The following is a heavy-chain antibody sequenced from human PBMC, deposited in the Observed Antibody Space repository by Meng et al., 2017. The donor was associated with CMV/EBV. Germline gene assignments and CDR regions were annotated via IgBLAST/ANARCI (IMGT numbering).Heavy chain of an antibody. CDR2: INPSGGST. V-gene: IGHV1-46*01. J-gene: IGHJ6*02. CDR3: ARVTIDTAMVHYYYYGMDV. D-gene: IGHD5-18*01. Sequence: ASVKVSCKASGYTFTSYYMHWVRQAPGQGLEWMGIINPSGGSTSYAQKFQGRVTITTDESTSTAYMELSSLRSEDTAVYYCARVTIDTAMVHYYYYGMDVWGQGTTVTVSS. CDR1: GYTFTSYY.